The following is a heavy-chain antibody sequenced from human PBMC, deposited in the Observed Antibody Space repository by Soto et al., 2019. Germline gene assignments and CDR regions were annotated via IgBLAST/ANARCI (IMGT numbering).Heavy chain of an antibody. CDR1: GFTFSSYA. CDR2: ISGSGGST. V-gene: IGHV3-23*01. CDR3: AKGVGPLRYFDWLSLDY. Sequence: SLRLSCAASGFTFSSYAMSWVRQAPGKGLEWVSAISGSGGSTYYADSVKGRFTISRDNSKNTLYLQMNSLRAEDTAVYYCAKGVGPLRYFDWLSLDYWGQGTLVTVSS. D-gene: IGHD3-9*01. J-gene: IGHJ4*02.